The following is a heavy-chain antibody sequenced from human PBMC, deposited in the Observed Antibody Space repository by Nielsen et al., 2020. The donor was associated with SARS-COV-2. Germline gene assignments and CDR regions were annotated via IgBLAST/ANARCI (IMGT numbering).Heavy chain of an antibody. CDR3: ARANSSGWYEGDAFDI. CDR1: GFTFSSYS. Sequence: GESMKISCAASGFTFSSYSMNWVRKATGKGLEWVSSISSSSSYIYYADSVKGRFTISRDNAKNSLYLQMNSMRAEDTAVDYCARANSSGWYEGDAFDIWGQLTMVTVSS. D-gene: IGHD6-19*01. V-gene: IGHV3-21*01. CDR2: ISSSSSYI. J-gene: IGHJ3*02.